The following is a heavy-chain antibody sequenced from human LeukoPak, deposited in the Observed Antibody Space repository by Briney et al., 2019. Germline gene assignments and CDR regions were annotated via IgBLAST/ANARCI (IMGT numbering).Heavy chain of an antibody. Sequence: GGSLRLSCTASGFIFDTHTLTWVRQAPGKGLEWVASISGSGDSTNYGDSVKGRFTISRDNFKRTVHLEMSNLRADDTAMYYCVRGAVVGGMDFGALGTTVIFSS. J-gene: IGHJ6*02. CDR1: GFIFDTHT. V-gene: IGHV3-23*01. CDR2: ISGSGDST. D-gene: IGHD3-10*01. CDR3: VRGAVVGGMDF.